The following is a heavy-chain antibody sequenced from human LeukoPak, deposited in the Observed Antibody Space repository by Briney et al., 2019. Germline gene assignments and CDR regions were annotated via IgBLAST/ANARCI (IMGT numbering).Heavy chain of an antibody. CDR2: VNREGSRP. J-gene: IGHJ4*02. V-gene: IGHV3-74*01. Sequence: GGSLSLSRAPSVFTLRDYWMHWVGHAPGKGGVWVSGVNREGSRPSSAGSVKGRFTIARDNAKNTLSLQMTRLRAEDTAVYYCARDRSMSAAVDTYWSQGTLVTVSS. CDR1: VFTLRDYW. D-gene: IGHD6-13*01. CDR3: ARDRSMSAAVDTY.